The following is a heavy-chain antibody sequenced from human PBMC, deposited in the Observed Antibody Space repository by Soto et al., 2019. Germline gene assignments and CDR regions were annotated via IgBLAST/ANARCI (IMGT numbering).Heavy chain of an antibody. J-gene: IGHJ5*02. CDR2: IYYSGST. V-gene: IGHV4-31*03. CDR1: GGSISSGGYY. D-gene: IGHD4-17*01. Sequence: SETLSLTCTVSGGSISSGGYYWSWIRQHPGKGLEWIGYIYYSGSTYYNPSLKSRVTISVDTSKNQFSLKLSSVTAADTAVYYCASLQDYGDYNWFDPWGQGTLVTVSS. CDR3: ASLQDYGDYNWFDP.